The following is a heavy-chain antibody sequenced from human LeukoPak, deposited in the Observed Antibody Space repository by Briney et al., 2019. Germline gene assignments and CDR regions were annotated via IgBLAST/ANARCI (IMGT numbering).Heavy chain of an antibody. J-gene: IGHJ4*02. CDR1: EITFSDFW. CDR2: IKKDGSEE. D-gene: IGHD4-17*01. V-gene: IGHV3-7*01. CDR3: ASGHYADYD. Sequence: GGSLRLSCSVSEITFSDFWMNWVRQAPGKGLEWVASIKKDGSEEYYVGSVRGRFTISRDNAQNSLYLQMNSLRDEDTAVYYCASGHYADYDWGQGTLVTVSS.